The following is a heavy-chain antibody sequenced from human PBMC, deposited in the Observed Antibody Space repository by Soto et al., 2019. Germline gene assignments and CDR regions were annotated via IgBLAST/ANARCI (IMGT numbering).Heavy chain of an antibody. V-gene: IGHV4-30-4*01. CDR2: IYYSGST. Sequence: PSETLSLTCTVSGGSISSGDYYWSWIRQPPGKGLEWMGYIYYSGSTYYNPSLKSRVTISVDTSKNQFSLKLSSVTAADTAVYYCARGIKNSSGWSGAFDIWGQGTMVTVSS. J-gene: IGHJ3*02. CDR3: ARGIKNSSGWSGAFDI. CDR1: GGSISSGDYY. D-gene: IGHD6-19*01.